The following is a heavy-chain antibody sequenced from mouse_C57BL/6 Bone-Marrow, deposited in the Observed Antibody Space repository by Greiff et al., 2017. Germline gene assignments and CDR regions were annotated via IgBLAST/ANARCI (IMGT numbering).Heavy chain of an antibody. CDR2: IYPRSGNT. V-gene: IGHV1-81*01. CDR3: AREGLLSMDY. CDR1: GYTFTSYG. D-gene: IGHD2-10*01. Sequence: HVQLQPSGAELARPGASVKLSCKASGYTFTSYGISWVKQRTGQGLEWIGEIYPRSGNTYYNEKFKGKATLTADKSSSTAYMELRSLTSEDSAVYFCAREGLLSMDYWGQGTSVTVSS. J-gene: IGHJ4*01.